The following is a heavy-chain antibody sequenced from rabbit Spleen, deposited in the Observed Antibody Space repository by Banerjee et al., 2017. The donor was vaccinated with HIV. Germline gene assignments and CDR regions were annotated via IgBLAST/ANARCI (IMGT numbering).Heavy chain of an antibody. CDR3: VRDQAGDADYGPYYLSL. CDR2: IEPIFHNT. J-gene: IGHJ4*01. Sequence: QEQLVESGGGLVQPGGSLKLSCEASGFDFSNYGVSWVRQAPGKGLEWIGYIEPIFHNTYYANWVNGRFAISSHNAQNTLYLQLSSLTAADTATYVCVRDQAGDADYGPYYLSLWGPGTLVTVS. CDR1: GFDFSNYG. V-gene: IGHV1S47*01. D-gene: IGHD2-1*01.